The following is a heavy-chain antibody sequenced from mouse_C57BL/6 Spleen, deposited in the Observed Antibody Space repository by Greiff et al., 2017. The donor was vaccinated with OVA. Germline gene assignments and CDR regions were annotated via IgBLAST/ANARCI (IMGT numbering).Heavy chain of an antibody. V-gene: IGHV1-52*01. CDR1: GYTFPSYW. J-gene: IGHJ4*01. CDR2: IDPSDSET. Sequence: VQLQQPGAELVRPGSSVKLSCKASGYTFPSYWMHWVKQRPIQGLEWIGNIDPSDSETHYNQKFKDKATLTVDKSSSTAYMQLSSLTSEDSAVYYCARGERAYYYAMDYWGQGTSVTVSS. CDR3: ARGERAYYYAMDY.